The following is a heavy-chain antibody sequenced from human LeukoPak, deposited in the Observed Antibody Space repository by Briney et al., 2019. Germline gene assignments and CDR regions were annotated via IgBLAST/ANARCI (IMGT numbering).Heavy chain of an antibody. CDR2: ISYDGSNE. J-gene: IGHJ4*02. Sequence: GGSLRLSCVASGFTFSSYGMHWVRQAPGKGLEWVAFISYDGSNENIADSVKGRFIISRDNCKNTLYLQMNSLRAEDTAVYYCAKGPAPRLGEFSYHALVDYWGQGTLVTVSS. CDR1: GFTFSSYG. V-gene: IGHV3-30*18. D-gene: IGHD3-16*02. CDR3: AKGPAPRLGEFSYHALVDY.